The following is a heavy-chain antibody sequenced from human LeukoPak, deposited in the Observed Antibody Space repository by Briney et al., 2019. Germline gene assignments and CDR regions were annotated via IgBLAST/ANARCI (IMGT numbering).Heavy chain of an antibody. D-gene: IGHD6-13*01. Sequence: PGGSLRPSCAASGFIVSSNYMTWVRQPPGKGLEWVSVMYSGGGTYYADSVRGRFTITRDNSKNTVYLQMNSLRAIDTAVYYCATTMAAVAYYFDYWGQGALVTVSS. CDR2: MYSGGGT. CDR1: GFIVSSNY. V-gene: IGHV3-53*05. CDR3: ATTMAAVAYYFDY. J-gene: IGHJ4*02.